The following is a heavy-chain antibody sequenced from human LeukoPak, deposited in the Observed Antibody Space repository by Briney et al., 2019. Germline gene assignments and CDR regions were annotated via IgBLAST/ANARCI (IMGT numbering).Heavy chain of an antibody. CDR2: IIPIFGTA. J-gene: IGHJ4*02. Sequence: SVKVSCKASGYTFTGYYMHWVRQAPGQGLEWMGGIIPIFGTANYAQKFQGRVTITADESTSTAYMELSSLRSEDTAVYYCARGPLRWLQQSGQDPEPYYFDYWGQGTLVTVSS. CDR1: GYTFTGYY. V-gene: IGHV1-69*13. CDR3: ARGPLRWLQQSGQDPEPYYFDY. D-gene: IGHD5-24*01.